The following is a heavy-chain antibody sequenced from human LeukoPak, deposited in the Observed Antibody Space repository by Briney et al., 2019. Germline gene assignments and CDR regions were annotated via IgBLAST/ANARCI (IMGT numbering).Heavy chain of an antibody. Sequence: GGSLRLSCAASGFTVNRNYMIWVRQAPGKGLECVSVIYSGGTTWYADSVRGRFTISRDNSKNTLYLQMNSLRAEDTAVYYCAKGGGATSSSQNYWGQGTLVTVSS. J-gene: IGHJ4*02. CDR1: GFTVNRNY. CDR3: AKGGGATSSSQNY. V-gene: IGHV3-53*01. D-gene: IGHD6-13*01. CDR2: IYSGGTT.